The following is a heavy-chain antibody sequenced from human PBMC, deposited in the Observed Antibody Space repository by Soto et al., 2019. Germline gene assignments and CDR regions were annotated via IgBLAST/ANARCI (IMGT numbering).Heavy chain of an antibody. Sequence: QVQLVQSGAEVKKPGASVKVSCKASGYTFTSYGISWVRQAPGQGLEWMGWISAYNGNTNYAQKLQGRVTMTTDTSTSTAYMELRSLRSDDTAVYYCARQPIYGDYRSGFFYYYYGMDVWGQGTTVTVSS. CDR1: GYTFTSYG. CDR3: ARQPIYGDYRSGFFYYYYGMDV. V-gene: IGHV1-18*01. J-gene: IGHJ6*02. CDR2: ISAYNGNT. D-gene: IGHD4-17*01.